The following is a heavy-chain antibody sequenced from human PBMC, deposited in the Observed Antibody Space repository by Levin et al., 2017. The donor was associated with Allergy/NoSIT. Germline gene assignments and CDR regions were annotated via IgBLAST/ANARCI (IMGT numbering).Heavy chain of an antibody. V-gene: IGHV3-23*01. J-gene: IGHJ6*02. CDR1: GFTFSSYA. CDR3: AKDSFGDSPGGYYGMDV. D-gene: IGHD2-21*02. Sequence: TGGSLRLSCAASGFTFSSYAMSWVRQAPGKGLEWVSAISGSGGSTYYADSVKGRFTISRDNSKNTLYLQMNSLRAEDTAVYYCAKDSFGDSPGGYYGMDVWGQGTTVTVSS. CDR2: ISGSGGST.